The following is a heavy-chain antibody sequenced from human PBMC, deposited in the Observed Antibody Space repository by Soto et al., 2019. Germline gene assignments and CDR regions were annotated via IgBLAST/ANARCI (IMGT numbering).Heavy chain of an antibody. V-gene: IGHV4-59*01. CDR2: IYYSGST. Sequence: SETLSLTCTVSGGSISSYYWSWIRQPPGKGLEWIGYIYYSGSTNYNPSLKSRVTISVDTSKNQFSLKMSSVTAADTAVYYCARLATRYYFDYWSQGTPDTVSA. D-gene: IGHD1-1*01. J-gene: IGHJ4*02. CDR1: GGSISSYY. CDR3: ARLATRYYFDY.